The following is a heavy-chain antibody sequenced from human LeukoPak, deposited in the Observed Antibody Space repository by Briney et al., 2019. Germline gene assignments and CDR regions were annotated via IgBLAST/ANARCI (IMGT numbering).Heavy chain of an antibody. CDR2: IRSKANSYAT. CDR1: GFTFSGSA. Sequence: GGSLRLTCAASGFTFSGSAMHWVRQASGKGLEWVGRIRSKANSYATAYSPSVKGRFTVSRDDSKNTAYLQMNSLKTEDTAVYYCRDDYERDYHYYMDVWGKGTTVTVSS. V-gene: IGHV3-73*01. CDR3: RDDYERDYHYYMDV. J-gene: IGHJ6*03. D-gene: IGHD4-17*01.